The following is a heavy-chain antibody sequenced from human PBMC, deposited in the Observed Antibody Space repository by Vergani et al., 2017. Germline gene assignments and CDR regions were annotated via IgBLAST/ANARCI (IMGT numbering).Heavy chain of an antibody. J-gene: IGHJ5*02. D-gene: IGHD6-13*01. Sequence: QVQLVQSGAEVKKPGSSVKVSCKASGGTFSSYTISWVRQATGQGLEWMGRIIPILGIANYAQKFQGRVTITADKSTSTAYMELSSLRSEDTAVYYCARDPAALNWFDPWGQGTLVTVSS. CDR3: ARDPAALNWFDP. CDR2: IIPILGIA. CDR1: GGTFSSYT. V-gene: IGHV1-69*08.